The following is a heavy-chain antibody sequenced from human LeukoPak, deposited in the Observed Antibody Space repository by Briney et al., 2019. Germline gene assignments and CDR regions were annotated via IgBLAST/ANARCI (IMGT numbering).Heavy chain of an antibody. V-gene: IGHV1-2*04. J-gene: IGHJ6*02. CDR2: INPNSGGT. D-gene: IGHD2-2*01. CDR3: ARERRTTMPGVVYYYGMDV. CDR1: GYTFTGYY. Sequence: ASVKVSCKASGYTFTGYYMHWVRQAPGQGLEWMGWINPNSGGTNYAQKFQGWVTMTRDTSISTAYMELSRLRSDDTAVYYCARERRTTMPGVVYYYGMDVWGQGTTVTVSS.